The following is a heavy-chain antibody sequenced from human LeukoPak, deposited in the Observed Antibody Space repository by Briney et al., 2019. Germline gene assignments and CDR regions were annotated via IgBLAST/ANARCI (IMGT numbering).Heavy chain of an antibody. CDR1: GFTFSSYG. CDR3: ATYDSSGYYGY. D-gene: IGHD3-22*01. J-gene: IGHJ4*02. CDR2: IWYDGGNK. Sequence: GRSLRLSCAASGFTFSSYGMHWVRQAPGKGLEWVAVIWYDGGNKYYADSVKGRFTISRDNSKNTLYLQMNSLRAEDTAVYYCATYDSSGYYGYWGQGTLVTVSS. V-gene: IGHV3-33*01.